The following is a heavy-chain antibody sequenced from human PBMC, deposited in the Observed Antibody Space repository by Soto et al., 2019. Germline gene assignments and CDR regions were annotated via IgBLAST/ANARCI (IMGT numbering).Heavy chain of an antibody. CDR3: VRSWGVYCSSTRCYSPWLDP. Sequence: EVQLVESGGGLVQPGGSLRLSCVASGFTFSSHEMNWVRQAPGKGLEWVSYISSSGSPIDYADSVRGRFTISRDNAKNSVILQMNSLRVEDTAVYYCVRSWGVYCSSTRCYSPWLDPWGQGTLVTVS. J-gene: IGHJ5*02. V-gene: IGHV3-48*03. D-gene: IGHD2-2*02. CDR1: GFTFSSHE. CDR2: ISSSGSPI.